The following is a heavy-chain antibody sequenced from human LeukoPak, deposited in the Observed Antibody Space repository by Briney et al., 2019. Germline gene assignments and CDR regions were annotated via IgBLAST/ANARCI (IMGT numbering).Heavy chain of an antibody. CDR3: AKGKWDLLRSGWFLDY. CDR1: GFTFSSYA. CDR2: ISGSGGST. V-gene: IGHV3-23*01. J-gene: IGHJ4*02. D-gene: IGHD6-19*01. Sequence: PGGSLRLSCAASGFTFSSYAMSWVRQAPGKGLEWVSAISGSGGSTYYADSVKGRFTISRDNSKNTLYLQMNSLRAEDTAVYYCAKGKWDLLRSGWFLDYWGQGTLVTVSS.